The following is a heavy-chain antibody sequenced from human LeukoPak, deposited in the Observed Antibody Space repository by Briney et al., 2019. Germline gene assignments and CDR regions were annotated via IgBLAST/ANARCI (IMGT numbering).Heavy chain of an antibody. V-gene: IGHV1-69*13. CDR1: GGTFSSYA. J-gene: IGHJ4*02. CDR2: IIPIFGTA. D-gene: IGHD3-10*01. CDR3: ALRTGRRRGGFDY. Sequence: EASVKVSCKASGGTFSSYAISWVRQAPGQGLEWMGGIIPIFGTANYAQKFQGRVTITADESTSTAYMELSSLRSEDTAVYYCALRTGRRRGGFDYWGQGTLVTVSS.